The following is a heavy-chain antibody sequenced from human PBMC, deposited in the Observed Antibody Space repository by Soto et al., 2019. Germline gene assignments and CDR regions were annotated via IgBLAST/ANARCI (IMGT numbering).Heavy chain of an antibody. CDR2: LSSDGNNK. CDR3: ARGGNILTGYYSSLDY. J-gene: IGHJ4*02. CDR1: GFTFNNFG. V-gene: IGHV3-30*03. D-gene: IGHD3-9*01. Sequence: GGSLRLSCAASGFTFNNFGMHWVRQAPDEGLEWVAALSSDGNNKYYADSVKGRFTISRDDSRNTLYLQMDSLRVEDTAVYFCARGGNILTGYYSSLDYWGQGTLVTVSS.